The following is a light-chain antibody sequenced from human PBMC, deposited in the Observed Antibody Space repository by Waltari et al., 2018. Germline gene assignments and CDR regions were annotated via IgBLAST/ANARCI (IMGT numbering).Light chain of an antibody. CDR3: QHYVRLPVT. V-gene: IGKV3-20*01. CDR2: GAS. CDR1: QSLGRS. Sequence: EIMLTQSPGTLSLSPGERATLSCRASQSLGRSLAWYQQKPGQAPRLLIYGASSRATDIPDRFSGSGSGTDFSLTINTLEPEDCALYYCQHYVRLPVTFGQGTKVEIK. J-gene: IGKJ1*01.